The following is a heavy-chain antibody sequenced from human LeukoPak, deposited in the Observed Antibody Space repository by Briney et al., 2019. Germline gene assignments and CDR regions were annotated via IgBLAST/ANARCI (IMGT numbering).Heavy chain of an antibody. J-gene: IGHJ4*02. CDR2: IKQDGSEK. V-gene: IGHV3-7*01. Sequence: GGSLRLSCAAAGFTFSSYWMSWVRQAPGEGLEWVANIKQDGSEKYYVDSVKGRFTISRDNAKNSLYLQMNSLRAEDTAVYYCATLGGRWLQFFDYWGQGTLVTVSS. CDR1: GFTFSSYW. CDR3: ATLGGRWLQFFDY. D-gene: IGHD5-24*01.